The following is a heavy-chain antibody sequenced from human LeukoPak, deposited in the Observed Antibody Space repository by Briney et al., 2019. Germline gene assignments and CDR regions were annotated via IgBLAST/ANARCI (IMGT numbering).Heavy chain of an antibody. CDR2: ISHDGSNK. Sequence: GGSLRLSCAASGFTFAYYGMHWVRQAPGKGLEWVAVISHDGSNKQYADSVKGRFTISRDNAKNSLYLQMNSLRAEDTAVYYCARGRGTTNRWYFDLWGRGTLVTVSS. J-gene: IGHJ2*01. V-gene: IGHV3-30*03. CDR1: GFTFAYYG. D-gene: IGHD3-16*01. CDR3: ARGRGTTNRWYFDL.